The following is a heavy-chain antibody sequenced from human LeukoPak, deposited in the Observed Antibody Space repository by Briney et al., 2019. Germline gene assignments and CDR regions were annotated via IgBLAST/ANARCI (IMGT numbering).Heavy chain of an antibody. V-gene: IGHV4-61*03. J-gene: IGHJ4*02. CDR1: GGSVNSGSYY. Sequence: SETLSLTCTVSGGSVNSGSYYWSWIRQPPGKGLEWIGNIYYTGSTNYAPSFRGRVTISLDTSKNHFSLKLTSVTAADTAVYYCASGDFDNWGQGTQVTVSS. D-gene: IGHD3-10*01. CDR2: IYYTGST. CDR3: ASGDFDN.